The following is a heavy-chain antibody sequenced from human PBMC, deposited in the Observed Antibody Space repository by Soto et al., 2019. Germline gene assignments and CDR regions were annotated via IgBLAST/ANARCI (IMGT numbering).Heavy chain of an antibody. CDR1: GGSISSGDYY. CDR2: IYYSGST. J-gene: IGHJ4*02. V-gene: IGHV4-30-4*01. Sequence: PSETLSLTCTVSGGSISSGDYYWSWIRQPPGKGLEWIGYIYYSGSTYYNPSLKSRVTISVDTSKNQFSLKLSSVTAADTAVYYCARGGVVINTFDYWGQGTLATVSS. CDR3: ARGGVVINTFDY. D-gene: IGHD3-3*01.